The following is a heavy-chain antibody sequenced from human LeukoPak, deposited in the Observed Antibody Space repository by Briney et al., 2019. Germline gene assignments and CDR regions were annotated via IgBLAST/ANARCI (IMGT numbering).Heavy chain of an antibody. J-gene: IGHJ4*02. CDR3: AREAPGGSGWTYFDY. D-gene: IGHD6-19*01. V-gene: IGHV4-59*02. CDR1: GVSVSGHY. CDR2: IYASGTA. Sequence: PSETLSLTCAVSGVSVSGHYWDWVRQPPGKGLEWIGYIYASGTANYHPSLKSGVTISLDTSEHHVSLRLTSVTAEATAVYYCAREAPGGSGWTYFDYWGQGSLVTVSS.